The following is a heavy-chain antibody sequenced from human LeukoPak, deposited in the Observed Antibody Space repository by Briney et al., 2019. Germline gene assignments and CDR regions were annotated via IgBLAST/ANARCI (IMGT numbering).Heavy chain of an antibody. CDR3: ARDRRHGMDV. D-gene: IGHD6-25*01. Sequence: SETLSLTCTVSGYSISSGYYWGWIRQPPGKGLEWIGSIWHRGNTYYNPSLKSRVTISVDTSKNQLSLKLSSVTAADTAVYYCARDRRHGMDVWGQGTTVTVSS. CDR1: GYSISSGYY. J-gene: IGHJ6*02. V-gene: IGHV4-38-2*02. CDR2: IWHRGNT.